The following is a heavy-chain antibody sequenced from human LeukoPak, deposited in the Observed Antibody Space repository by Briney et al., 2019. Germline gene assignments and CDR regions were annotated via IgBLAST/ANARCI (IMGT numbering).Heavy chain of an antibody. V-gene: IGHV3-21*01. CDR3: ARVEATTGRNYHYYYVDF. CDR2: INTGSTYT. J-gene: IGHJ6*03. CDR1: GFYFSGYS. D-gene: IGHD1-1*01. Sequence: GGSLRLSCAASGFYFSGYSMNWVRQAPGKGLEWVSSINTGSTYTYYADSVKGRFTISRDNAKNSLHLQMYSLRAEDTAVYFCARVEATTGRNYHYYYVDFWGKGTTVTVSS.